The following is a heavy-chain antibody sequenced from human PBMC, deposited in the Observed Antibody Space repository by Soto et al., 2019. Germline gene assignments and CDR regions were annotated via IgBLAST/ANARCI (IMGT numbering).Heavy chain of an antibody. D-gene: IGHD3-3*01. V-gene: IGHV1-3*01. CDR1: GYTFTSYA. Sequence: ASVKVSCKASGYTFTSYAVHWVRQAPGQRLEWMGWINAGKGDIKFSQKLQGRVTMTTDTSTSTAYMELRSLRSDDTAVYYCARDYDFWSGYPIDYWGQGTLVTVSS. CDR2: INAGKGDI. J-gene: IGHJ4*02. CDR3: ARDYDFWSGYPIDY.